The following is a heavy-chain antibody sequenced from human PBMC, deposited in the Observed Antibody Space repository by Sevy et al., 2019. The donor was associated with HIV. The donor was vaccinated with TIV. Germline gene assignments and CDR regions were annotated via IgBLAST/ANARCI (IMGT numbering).Heavy chain of an antibody. Sequence: GGSLRLSCTASGFSFSAYMMNWVRQAPGKGLEWVASISYSRNYIYYADSLKGRFTISRDNANHYLFLQMTSLRAEDTAVYYCARPYGSGSWEAFDVWGQGTMVTVSS. CDR2: ISYSRNYI. V-gene: IGHV3-21*01. CDR1: GFSFSAYM. CDR3: ARPYGSGSWEAFDV. J-gene: IGHJ3*01. D-gene: IGHD3-10*01.